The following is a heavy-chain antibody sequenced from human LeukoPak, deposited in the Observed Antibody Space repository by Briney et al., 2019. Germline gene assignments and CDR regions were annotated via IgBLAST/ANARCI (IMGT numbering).Heavy chain of an antibody. D-gene: IGHD3-10*01. CDR3: ARSTMVRGVYYGPPWDY. CDR1: GFTFSNYW. Sequence: PGGSLRLSCVASGFTFSNYWMNCVRQAPGKGLEWVANIKQDGSEKYYVDSVKGRFTISRDNAKNSLYLQMNSLRAEDTAVYYCARSTMVRGVYYGPPWDYWGQGTLVTVSS. J-gene: IGHJ4*02. CDR2: IKQDGSEK. V-gene: IGHV3-7*01.